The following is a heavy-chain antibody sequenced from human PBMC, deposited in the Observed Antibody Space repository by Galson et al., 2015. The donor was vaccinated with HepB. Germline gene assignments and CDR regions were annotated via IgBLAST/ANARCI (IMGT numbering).Heavy chain of an antibody. CDR2: IIAHNGNT. CDR3: ARDLGWGLEGGYKSAYGGGDCYSFWDY. J-gene: IGHJ4*02. V-gene: IGHV1-18*01. Sequence: SVKVSCKASGYSFNSYGISWVRQAPGQGLEWMGRIIAHNGNTKYTKNFQDRVSMTTDTSTGTAYMELRNLKSDDTAVYYCARDLGWGLEGGYKSAYGGGDCYSFWDYWGQGTQVIVSS. CDR1: GYSFNSYG. D-gene: IGHD2-21*01.